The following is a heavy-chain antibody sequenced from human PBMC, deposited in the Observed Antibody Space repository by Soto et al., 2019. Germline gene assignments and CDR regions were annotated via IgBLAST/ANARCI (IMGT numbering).Heavy chain of an antibody. V-gene: IGHV4-59*01. CDR3: GRSLRNDFLDY. CDR1: GGSISSYF. D-gene: IGHD3-3*01. J-gene: IGHJ4*02. Sequence: SETLSLTCTVSGGSISSYFWTWIRQPPGKGLQFIGYIFYTGSTNYNPSLKSRVSISVDASKSQPSPEISAWTATDTAVYYGGRSLRNDFLDYWRRGTLVTVSS. CDR2: IFYTGST.